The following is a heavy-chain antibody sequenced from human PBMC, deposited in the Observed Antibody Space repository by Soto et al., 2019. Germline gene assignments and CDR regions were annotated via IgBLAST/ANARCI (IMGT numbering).Heavy chain of an antibody. D-gene: IGHD1-26*01. Sequence: GASVKVSCKASGYTFTSYFVHWVRQAPGQGLEWMGIINPSGGTANYAPKFQGRVTVTRDTSTTTVYMELSSLRSEDTAVYYCARPQVGGAFDLWGQGTMVTVSS. CDR2: INPSGGTA. V-gene: IGHV1-46*01. CDR1: GYTFTSYF. CDR3: ARPQVGGAFDL. J-gene: IGHJ3*01.